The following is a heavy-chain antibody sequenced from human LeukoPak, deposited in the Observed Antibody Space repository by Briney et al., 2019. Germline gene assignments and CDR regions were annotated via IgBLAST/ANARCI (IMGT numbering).Heavy chain of an antibody. CDR3: ARGGHIVVVTAIF. D-gene: IGHD2-21*02. CDR2: INPNSGGT. J-gene: IGHJ4*02. Sequence: ASVKVSCKASGYTFTGYYMHWVRPAPGQGLEWMGWINPNSGGTNYAQKFQGRVTMTRDTSISTAYMELSRLRSDDTAVYYCARGGHIVVVTAIFWGQGTLVTVSS. V-gene: IGHV1-2*02. CDR1: GYTFTGYY.